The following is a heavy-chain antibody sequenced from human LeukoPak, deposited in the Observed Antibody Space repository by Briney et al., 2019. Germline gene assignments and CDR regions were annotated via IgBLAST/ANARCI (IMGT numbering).Heavy chain of an antibody. Sequence: ASVKVSCKPSGYTFTSYGINWVRQAPGQGLEWMGWINPNSGVTNYAQKFQGRVTVTRDTSISTAYMELSRLRSDDTAVYYCARDRGWELVDYWGQGTLITVSS. CDR3: ARDRGWELVDY. V-gene: IGHV1-2*02. CDR1: GYTFTSYG. J-gene: IGHJ4*02. CDR2: INPNSGVT. D-gene: IGHD1-26*01.